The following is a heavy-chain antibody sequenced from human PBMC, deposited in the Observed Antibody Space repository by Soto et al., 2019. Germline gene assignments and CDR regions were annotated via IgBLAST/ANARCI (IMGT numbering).Heavy chain of an antibody. CDR1: GYTFTSYG. Sequence: ASVKVSCKASGYTFTSYGISWVRQAPGQGLEWMGWISAYNGNTNYAQKLQGRVTMTTDTSTSTAYMELRSLRSDDTAVYYCARAYYYDSSGYYFAGLVYYYGMDVWGQGTTVTVSS. J-gene: IGHJ6*02. CDR3: ARAYYYDSSGYYFAGLVYYYGMDV. D-gene: IGHD3-22*01. CDR2: ISAYNGNT. V-gene: IGHV1-18*01.